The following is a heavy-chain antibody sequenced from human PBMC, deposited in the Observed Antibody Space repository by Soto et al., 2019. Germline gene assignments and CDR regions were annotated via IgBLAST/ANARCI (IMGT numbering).Heavy chain of an antibody. CDR2: IDPSDSDT. J-gene: IGHJ4*02. Sequence: GESLKISCKGSGYSFTSYWISWVRQMPGKGLEWMGRIDPSDSDTRYSPSFQGQVTISADKSISTAYLQWSSLKASDTAMYYCATFGGVIAFDYWGQGTLVTVSS. CDR3: ATFGGVIAFDY. D-gene: IGHD3-16*02. CDR1: GYSFTSYW. V-gene: IGHV5-10-1*04.